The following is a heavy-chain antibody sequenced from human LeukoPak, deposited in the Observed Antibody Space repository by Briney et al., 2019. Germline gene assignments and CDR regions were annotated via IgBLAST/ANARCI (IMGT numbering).Heavy chain of an antibody. Sequence: GRSLRLSCAAAGFAFSAYAMHWVRQAPGKGLEWVAIIWYDGSDENYADSVKGRFTISRDNSKNTLYLQMNSLSAEDTAVYYWARNSYGGYIFDYWGQGTLVTVSS. CDR1: GFAFSAYA. V-gene: IGHV3-33*01. J-gene: IGHJ4*02. D-gene: IGHD5-12*01. CDR2: IWYDGSDE. CDR3: ARNSYGGYIFDY.